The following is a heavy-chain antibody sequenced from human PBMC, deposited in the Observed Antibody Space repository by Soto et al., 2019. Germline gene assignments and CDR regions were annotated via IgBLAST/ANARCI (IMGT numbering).Heavy chain of an antibody. D-gene: IGHD3-22*01. V-gene: IGHV3-7*01. Sequence: GGSLRLSCAASGFTFSSYWISWVRQAPGKGLEWVANIKQDGSEKYYVDSVKGRFTISRDNAKNSLYLQMNSLRAEDTAVYYCARALRYYYDSSGYYDYWGQGTLVTVSS. CDR3: ARALRYYYDSSGYYDY. CDR1: GFTFSSYW. CDR2: IKQDGSEK. J-gene: IGHJ4*02.